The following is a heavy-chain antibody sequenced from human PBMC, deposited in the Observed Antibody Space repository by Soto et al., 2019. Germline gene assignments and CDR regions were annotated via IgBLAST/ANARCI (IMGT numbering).Heavy chain of an antibody. V-gene: IGHV4-30-2*01. CDR3: SRVPDR. CDR1: GGSISSGGYY. Sequence: QLQLQESGSGLVKPSQTLSLTCAVSGGSISSGGYYWSWIRQQTGKGLEWIGYIYHSGSTYYNPYLRSRLTISVDRTNNQYSLKLSSWTAADTAVYYCSRVPDRWGQGTLVTVSS. J-gene: IGHJ5*02. CDR2: IYHSGST. D-gene: IGHD2-2*01.